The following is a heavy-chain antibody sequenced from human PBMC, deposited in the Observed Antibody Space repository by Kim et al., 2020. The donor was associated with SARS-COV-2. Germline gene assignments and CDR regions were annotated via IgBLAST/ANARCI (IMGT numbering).Heavy chain of an antibody. V-gene: IGHV5-51*01. D-gene: IGHD1-1*01. CDR1: GYSFSSYW. Sequence: GESLKISCRSSGYSFSSYWIGWVRQMPGKGLEWMGIIYPGDSDPRYSPSFQGQVTISADKSISTAYLQWSSLKASETAMYYCARRRGWNTGSSFDYWGQGTLVTVSS. CDR3: ARRRGWNTGSSFDY. J-gene: IGHJ4*02. CDR2: IYPGDSDP.